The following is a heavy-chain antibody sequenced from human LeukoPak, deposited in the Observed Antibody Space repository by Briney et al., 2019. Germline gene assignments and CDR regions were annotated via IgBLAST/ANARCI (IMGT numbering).Heavy chain of an antibody. D-gene: IGHD6-13*01. CDR2: ICASGST. Sequence: PSETLSLTCTVSGGSISSYYWSWIRQPAGKGLEWIGRICASGSTNYNPSLKSRVTMSVATSKTQFSLQLSSVTAADTAVYYCARDSYSSSWYFDYWGQGTLVTVSS. J-gene: IGHJ4*02. CDR1: GGSISSYY. CDR3: ARDSYSSSWYFDY. V-gene: IGHV4-4*07.